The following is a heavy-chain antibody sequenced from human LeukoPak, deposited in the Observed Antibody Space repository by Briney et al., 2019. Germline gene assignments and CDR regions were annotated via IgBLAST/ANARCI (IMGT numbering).Heavy chain of an antibody. CDR2: IKQDGSEK. CDR3: ARQEGYYDYVWGSYLDY. V-gene: IGHV3-7*01. CDR1: GFTFSSYW. J-gene: IGHJ4*02. Sequence: GSLRLSCAASGFTFSSYWMSWVRQAPGKGLEWVANIKQDGSEKYYVDSVKGRFTISRDNAKNSLYLQMNSLRAEDTAVYYCARQEGYYDYVWGSYLDYWGQGTLVTVSS. D-gene: IGHD3-16*02.